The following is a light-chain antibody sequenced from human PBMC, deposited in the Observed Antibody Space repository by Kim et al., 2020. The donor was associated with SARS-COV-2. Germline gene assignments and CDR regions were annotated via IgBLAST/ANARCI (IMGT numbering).Light chain of an antibody. CDR1: QSISSN. Sequence: EIVMTQSPATLSVSPGEGATLSCRASQSISSNLAWYQQKPGQAPRLLIFGASSRAPGIPARFSGSGSGTDFTLTVSSLQSEDFALYYCQHYNSLPLTFGGGTKLEI. V-gene: IGKV3D-15*01. CDR2: GAS. J-gene: IGKJ4*01. CDR3: QHYNSLPLT.